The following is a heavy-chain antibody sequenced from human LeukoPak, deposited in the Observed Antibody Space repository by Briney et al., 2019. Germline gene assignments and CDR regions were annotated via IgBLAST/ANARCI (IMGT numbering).Heavy chain of an antibody. V-gene: IGHV3-21*01. Sequence: GGSLRLSCTASGFTFNSYSMNWVRQAPGKGLEWVSSISSSSSYIYYADSVKGRFTISRDNAKNSLYLQMNSLRAEDTAVYYCARDNVAGTFSFDYWGQGTLVTVSS. D-gene: IGHD6-19*01. J-gene: IGHJ4*02. CDR1: GFTFNSYS. CDR3: ARDNVAGTFSFDY. CDR2: ISSSSSYI.